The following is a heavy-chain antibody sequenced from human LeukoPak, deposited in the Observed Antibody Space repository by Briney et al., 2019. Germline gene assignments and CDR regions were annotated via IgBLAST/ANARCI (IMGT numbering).Heavy chain of an antibody. CDR2: IIPIFGTA. D-gene: IGHD2-15*01. Sequence: GSSVKVSCKASGGTFGSYAISWVRQAPGQGLEWMGGIIPIFGTANYAQKFQGRVTITADKSTSTAYMELSSLRSEDTAVYYCARDGHCSGGSCYSVAFDYWGQGTLVTVSS. CDR1: GGTFGSYA. CDR3: ARDGHCSGGSCYSVAFDY. V-gene: IGHV1-69*06. J-gene: IGHJ4*02.